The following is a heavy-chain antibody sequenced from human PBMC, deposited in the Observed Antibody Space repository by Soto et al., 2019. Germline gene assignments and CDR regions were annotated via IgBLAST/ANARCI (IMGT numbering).Heavy chain of an antibody. D-gene: IGHD2-2*01. CDR1: GFTFSTYW. CDR2: INSDASHT. J-gene: IGHJ5*02. Sequence: GGSLRLSCAASGFTFSTYWMHWIRQVPGKGLEWVSRINSDASHTYYADSVKGRFTISRDNAKNTLHLEMNSLRAEDTAVYYCVRDGHCFTTSCYPNWSDPPDKRTLVTGSS. CDR3: VRDGHCFTTSCYPNWSDP. V-gene: IGHV3-74*01.